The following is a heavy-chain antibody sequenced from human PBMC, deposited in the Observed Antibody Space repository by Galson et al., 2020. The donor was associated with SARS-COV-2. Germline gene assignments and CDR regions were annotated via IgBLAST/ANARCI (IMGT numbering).Heavy chain of an antibody. V-gene: IGHV5-51*01. CDR3: ARVVYSSSWYQVDV. Sequence: YWIGWVRQMPGKGLEWMGIISPGDSDTRYSPSFQGQVTISADKSISTAYLQWSSLKASDTAMYYCARVVYSSSWYQVDVWGQGTTVTVSS. D-gene: IGHD6-13*01. J-gene: IGHJ6*02. CDR1: YW. CDR2: ISPGDSDT.